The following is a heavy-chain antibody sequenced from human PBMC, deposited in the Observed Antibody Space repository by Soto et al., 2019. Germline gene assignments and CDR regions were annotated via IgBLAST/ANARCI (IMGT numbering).Heavy chain of an antibody. CDR2: IYYSGST. Sequence: SETLSLTCTVSGGSISSYYWSWIRQPPGKGLEWIGYIYYSGSTNYNPYLKSRVTKSVDTSKNQFSLKLSSVTAADTAVYYCARWSSSSWYLDYWGQGTLVTVSS. CDR1: GGSISSYY. J-gene: IGHJ4*02. D-gene: IGHD6-13*01. CDR3: ARWSSSSWYLDY. V-gene: IGHV4-59*08.